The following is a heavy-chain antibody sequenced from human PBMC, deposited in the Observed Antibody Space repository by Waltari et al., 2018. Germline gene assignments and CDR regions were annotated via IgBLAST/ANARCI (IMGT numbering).Heavy chain of an antibody. CDR3: ARESIVVVSTDY. CDR2: ISYDGSNK. D-gene: IGHD3-22*01. V-gene: IGHV3-30-3*01. Sequence: QVQLVESGGGVVQPGRSLRLSCAASGFTFSSYAMHWVRQAPGKGLEWVAVISYDGSNKYYADSVKGRFTISRDNSKNTLYLQMNSLRAEDTAVYYSARESIVVVSTDYWGQGTLVTVSS. J-gene: IGHJ4*02. CDR1: GFTFSSYA.